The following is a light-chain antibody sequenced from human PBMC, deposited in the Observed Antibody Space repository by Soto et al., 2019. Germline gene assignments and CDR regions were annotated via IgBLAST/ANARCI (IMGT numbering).Light chain of an antibody. CDR2: SAS. CDR3: QQSYTLPRT. Sequence: DIQMTQSPSSLSASVGDGVTITCRASQTVSNYLNWYQQKPGKVPKLLIYSASTLQTGVPSRFSGSGSGTDFTLTISNLQPEDFATYYCQQSYTLPRTFVPGTKGDLK. CDR1: QTVSNY. J-gene: IGKJ3*01. V-gene: IGKV1-39*01.